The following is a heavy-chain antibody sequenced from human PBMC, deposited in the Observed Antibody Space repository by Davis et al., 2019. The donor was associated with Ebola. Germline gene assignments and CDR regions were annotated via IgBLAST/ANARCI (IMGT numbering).Heavy chain of an antibody. J-gene: IGHJ6*02. CDR3: ARVKMVYAIGYYGMDV. CDR1: GFTFSDYY. V-gene: IGHV3-11*01. Sequence: PGGSLRLSCAASGFTFSDYYMSWIRQAPGKGLEWVSYISSSGSTIYYADSVKGRFTISRDNAKNSLYLQMNSLRAEDTAVYYCARVKMVYAIGYYGMDVWGQGTTVTVSS. CDR2: ISSSGSTI. D-gene: IGHD2-8*01.